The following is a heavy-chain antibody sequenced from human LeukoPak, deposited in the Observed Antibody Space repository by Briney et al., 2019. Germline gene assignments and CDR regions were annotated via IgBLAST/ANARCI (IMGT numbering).Heavy chain of an antibody. V-gene: IGHV3-53*01. CDR2: LYTDGST. CDR3: ARDLFYSDQRVDVFDI. CDR1: GFTVSNNY. J-gene: IGHJ3*02. Sequence: PGGSLRLSCAVSGFTVSNNYMSWVRRAPGKGLEWVSVLYTDGSTYCANSVKGRSTISRDNSKNTLYLQMNSLRAEDTALYYCARDLFYSDQRVDVFDIWGQGTMVTVSS. D-gene: IGHD3-22*01.